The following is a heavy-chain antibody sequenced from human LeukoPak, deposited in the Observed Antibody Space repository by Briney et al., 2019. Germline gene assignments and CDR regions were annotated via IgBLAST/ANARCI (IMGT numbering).Heavy chain of an antibody. CDR1: GYTFTGYY. CDR3: AREMVRGVYWYFDL. V-gene: IGHV1-2*06. J-gene: IGHJ2*01. D-gene: IGHD3-10*01. Sequence: APVKVSCKASGYTFTGYYMHWVRQAPGQGLEWMGRINPNSGGTNYAQKFQGRVTMTRDTSISTAYMELSRLRSDDTAVYYCAREMVRGVYWYFDLWGRGTLVTVSS. CDR2: INPNSGGT.